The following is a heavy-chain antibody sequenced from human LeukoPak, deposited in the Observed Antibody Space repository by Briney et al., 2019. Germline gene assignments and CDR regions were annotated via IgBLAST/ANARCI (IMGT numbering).Heavy chain of an antibody. Sequence: SETLSLTCGVSGGSITSTNWWSGARQPPGRGREGIGEVALSGLTNYNRSLSRRIIMALDTAKNQLSLHLTTVTAADTAVYYCSRENGAFSPFGYWGQGYLVTVLS. D-gene: IGHD2-8*01. V-gene: IGHV4-4*02. CDR2: VALSGLT. CDR1: GGSITSTNW. CDR3: SRENGAFSPFGY. J-gene: IGHJ4*02.